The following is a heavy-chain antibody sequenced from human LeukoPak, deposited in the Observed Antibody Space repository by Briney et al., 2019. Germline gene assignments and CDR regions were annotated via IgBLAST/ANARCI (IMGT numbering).Heavy chain of an antibody. CDR3: AREFFGGRRSGPGCFDY. D-gene: IGHD3-3*01. Sequence: GGSLRLSCAASGFTFSSYRMNWVRQAPGKGLEWVANIKQDGSEKYYVDSVKGRFTISRDNAKNSLYLQMNSLRAEDTAVYYCAREFFGGRRSGPGCFDYWGQGTLVTVSS. CDR1: GFTFSSYR. J-gene: IGHJ4*02. V-gene: IGHV3-7*01. CDR2: IKQDGSEK.